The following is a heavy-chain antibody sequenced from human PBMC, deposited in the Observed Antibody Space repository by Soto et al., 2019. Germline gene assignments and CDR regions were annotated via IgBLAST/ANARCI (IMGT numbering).Heavy chain of an antibody. CDR2: LWYDGSNK. Sequence: VQLLESGGGLVQPGGSLRLSCAASGFTFSSYGMHWVRQAPGKGLAWVAVLWYDGSNKYYADSVKGRFTISRDNSKNTQYLQMNSLRAEDTAVYYCAIYGSGSYYSVSFYYWGQGTLVTVSS. J-gene: IGHJ4*02. CDR1: GFTFSSYG. CDR3: AIYGSGSYYSVSFYY. D-gene: IGHD3-10*01. V-gene: IGHV3-33*01.